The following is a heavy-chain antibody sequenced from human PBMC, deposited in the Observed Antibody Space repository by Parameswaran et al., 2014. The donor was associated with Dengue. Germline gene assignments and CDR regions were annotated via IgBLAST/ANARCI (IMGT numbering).Heavy chain of an antibody. D-gene: IGHD2-2*01. CDR2: ISYDGSNK. V-gene: IGHV3-30*04. J-gene: IGHJ3*02. CDR3: ARDNRGYCSSTSCHDDAFDI. Sequence: VRQAPGKGLEWVAVISYDGSNKYYADSVKGRFTISRDNSKNTLYLQMNSLRAEDTAVYYCARDNRGYCSSTSCHDDAFDIWGQGTMVTVSS.